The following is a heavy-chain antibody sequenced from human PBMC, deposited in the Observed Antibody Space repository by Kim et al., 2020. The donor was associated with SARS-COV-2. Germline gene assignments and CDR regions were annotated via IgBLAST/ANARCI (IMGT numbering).Heavy chain of an antibody. CDR1: GYSFTNYV. CDR2: INTYTGDP. CDR3: ARDLGYCGRGSCYLVASDI. Sequence: ASVKVSCKASGYSFTNYVLNWVRQAPGQGLEWMGWINTYTGDPTYAPGFTGRFVFSLDTSVTTAYLQISSLKPEDTAVYYCARDLGYCGRGSCYLVASDIWGQGTMVTVSS. J-gene: IGHJ3*02. V-gene: IGHV7-4-1*02. D-gene: IGHD2-15*01.